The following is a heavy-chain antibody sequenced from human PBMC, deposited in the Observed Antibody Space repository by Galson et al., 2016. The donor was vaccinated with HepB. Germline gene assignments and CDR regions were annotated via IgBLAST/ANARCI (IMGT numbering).Heavy chain of an antibody. J-gene: IGHJ4*02. CDR2: ISRGGDDK. Sequence: SLRLSCAASGFTFSTYDMNWVRQAPGKGLEWVSFISRGGDDKYYTDSLRGRFTISGDDAKNLLYLQINSLTVGDTAVYYCARGLRLRDSNVVVPPAPDYWGQGTLVTVSS. D-gene: IGHD2-2*01. V-gene: IGHV3-21*06. CDR1: GFTFSTYD. CDR3: ARGLRLRDSNVVVPPAPDY.